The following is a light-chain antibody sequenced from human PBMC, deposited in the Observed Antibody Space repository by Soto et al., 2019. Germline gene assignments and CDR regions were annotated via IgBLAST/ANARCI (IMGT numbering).Light chain of an antibody. CDR1: RRDVGGYNY. CDR2: DVS. Sequence: QAVVTQPASVSGSPGQSITISCTGTRRDVGGYNYVSWYQQHPGKAPKLMIYDVSNRPSGVSNRFSGSKSGNTASLTISGLQAEDEADYYCSSYTSSSTLEVFGGGTKVTVL. J-gene: IGLJ2*01. CDR3: SSYTSSSTLEV. V-gene: IGLV2-14*01.